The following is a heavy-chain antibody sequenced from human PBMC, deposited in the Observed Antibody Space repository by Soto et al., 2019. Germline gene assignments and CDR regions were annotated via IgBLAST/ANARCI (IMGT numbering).Heavy chain of an antibody. J-gene: IGHJ4*02. CDR1: GFTFTTSA. CDR2: IAVGSGNT. Sequence: QMQLVQSGPEVKKPGTSVKVSCKASGFTFTTSAIQWVRQARGQRLEWIGWIAVGSGNTNYAQKFQERVTITRDMSTSTAYMELSSLRSEDTAVYYCAAGAWTVLGAGTPYWGQGTLVTVSS. V-gene: IGHV1-58*02. CDR3: AAGAWTVLGAGTPY. D-gene: IGHD6-19*01.